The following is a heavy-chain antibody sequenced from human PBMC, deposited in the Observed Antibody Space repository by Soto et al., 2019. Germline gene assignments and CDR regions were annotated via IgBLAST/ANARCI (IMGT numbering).Heavy chain of an antibody. J-gene: IGHJ4*02. D-gene: IGHD3-3*01. CDR1: GFTFSSYA. CDR2: ISGSGGST. V-gene: IGHV3-23*01. CDR3: AKGGPGYYDFWSGYLDY. Sequence: GGSLRLSCAASGFTFSSYAMSWVRQAPGKGLEWVSAISGSGGSTYYADSVKGRFTISRDNSKNTLYLQMNSLRAEDMAVYYCAKGGPGYYDFWSGYLDYWGQGTLVTVSS.